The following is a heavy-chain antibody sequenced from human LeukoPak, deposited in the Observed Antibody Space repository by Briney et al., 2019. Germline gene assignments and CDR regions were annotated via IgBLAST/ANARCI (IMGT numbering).Heavy chain of an antibody. Sequence: GGSLRLSCAASGFTFSSYWMSWVRQTQEKGLEWVANIKPDGSEKYYLDSVKGRFTISRDNAKNSLYLQMNSLRTEDTAVYYCARGDKQLVFKRRKGGFDPWGQGTLVTVSS. V-gene: IGHV3-7*01. CDR1: GFTFSSYW. J-gene: IGHJ5*02. CDR3: ARGDKQLVFKRRKGGFDP. CDR2: IKPDGSEK. D-gene: IGHD6-13*01.